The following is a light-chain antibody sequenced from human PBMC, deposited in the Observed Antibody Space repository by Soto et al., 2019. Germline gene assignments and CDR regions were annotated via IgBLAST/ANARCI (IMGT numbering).Light chain of an antibody. CDR2: DVS. CDR3: CSYAGSYTYV. CDR1: SSDVGGYNY. J-gene: IGLJ1*01. Sequence: SALTQPRSVSVSPGQSVTISCTGTSSDVGGYNYVSWYQQHPGKATKLMIYDVSKRPSGVPDRFSGSKSGNTASLTISGLQAEDEADYYCCSYAGSYTYVFGTGTKVTVL. V-gene: IGLV2-11*01.